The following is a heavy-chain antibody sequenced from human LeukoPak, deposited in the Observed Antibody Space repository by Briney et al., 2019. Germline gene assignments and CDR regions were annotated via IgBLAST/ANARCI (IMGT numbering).Heavy chain of an antibody. Sequence: GGSLRLSCAASGFTFNLYAMNWVRQAPGKGLEWVSSINGAGNSSYYTDSLRGRFTVSRDNSKNTLYLQMNSLRAEDTGVYYCAKRGRRGNWFHPWGQGTLVTVSS. V-gene: IGHV3-23*01. CDR2: INGAGNSS. D-gene: IGHD3-10*01. CDR3: AKRGRRGNWFHP. CDR1: GFTFNLYA. J-gene: IGHJ5*02.